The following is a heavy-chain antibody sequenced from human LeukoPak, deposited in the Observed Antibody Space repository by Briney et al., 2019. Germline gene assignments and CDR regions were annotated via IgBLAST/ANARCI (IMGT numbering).Heavy chain of an antibody. CDR2: IYHSGST. CDR3: ARVAYFDSSGYYYCFDY. V-gene: IGHV4-38-2*02. CDR1: GYSISSGYF. J-gene: IGHJ4*02. D-gene: IGHD3-22*01. Sequence: PSETLSLTCTVSGYSISSGYFWGWVRQPPGKGLEWIGSIYHSGSTYYNPSLKSRVTISVDTSKNQFSLKLSSVTAADTAVYYCARVAYFDSSGYYYCFDYWGQGTLVTVSS.